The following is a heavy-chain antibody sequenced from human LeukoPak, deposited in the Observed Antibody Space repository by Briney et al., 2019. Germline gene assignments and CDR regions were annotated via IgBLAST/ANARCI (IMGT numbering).Heavy chain of an antibody. CDR2: ISSSSSYI. J-gene: IGHJ3*02. CDR1: GFIFSSYS. D-gene: IGHD3-10*01. CDR3: ARAPQIQRELWSFVAFDI. V-gene: IGHV3-21*01. Sequence: GGSLRLSCAASGFIFSSYSMNWVRQAPGKGLEWVSSISSSSSYIYYADSVKGRFTISRDNAKNSLYLQMSSLRAEDAAVYYCARAPQIQRELWSFVAFDIWGQGTMVTVSS.